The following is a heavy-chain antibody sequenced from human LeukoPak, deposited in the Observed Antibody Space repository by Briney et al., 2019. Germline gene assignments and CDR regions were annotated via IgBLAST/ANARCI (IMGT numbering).Heavy chain of an antibody. CDR3: ARGEYYSDTSSYFDY. J-gene: IGHJ4*02. V-gene: IGHV3-21*01. Sequence: PGGSLRLSCAASGFTFSSYNMNWVRQAPGKGLEWVSLISSDTSYIHYADSVKGRFTISRDNSKNTLFVQMSSLRAEDTAVYYCARGEYYSDTSSYFDYWGQGTLVTVSS. CDR1: GFTFSSYN. D-gene: IGHD3-22*01. CDR2: ISSDTSYI.